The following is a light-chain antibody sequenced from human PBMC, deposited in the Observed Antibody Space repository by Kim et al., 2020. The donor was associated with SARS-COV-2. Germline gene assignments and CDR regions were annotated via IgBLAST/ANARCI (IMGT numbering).Light chain of an antibody. V-gene: IGKV1-5*01. Sequence: DIQMTQSPSTLSASVGDRVTITCRASQSISSWLAWYQQKPGKAPKLLIYDASSLESGVPSRFSGSGSGTEFTLTISSLQPDDFATYYCQQYNSIFTFGPGTKVHIK. J-gene: IGKJ3*01. CDR3: QQYNSIFT. CDR1: QSISSW. CDR2: DAS.